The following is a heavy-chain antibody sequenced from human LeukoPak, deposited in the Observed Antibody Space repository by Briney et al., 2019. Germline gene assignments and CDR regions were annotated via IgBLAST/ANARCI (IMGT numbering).Heavy chain of an antibody. CDR2: ISGSGGST. V-gene: IGHV3-23*01. J-gene: IGHJ6*03. CDR3: AREGYSSGWYAYYYYYMDV. D-gene: IGHD6-19*01. CDR1: GFTFSSYA. Sequence: GGSLRLSCAASGFTFSSYAMSWVRQAPGKGLEWVSAISGSGGSTYYADSVKGRFTICRENAKNSVYVQMKRLRGEERALYYCAREGYSSGWYAYYYYYMDVWGKGTTVTVSS.